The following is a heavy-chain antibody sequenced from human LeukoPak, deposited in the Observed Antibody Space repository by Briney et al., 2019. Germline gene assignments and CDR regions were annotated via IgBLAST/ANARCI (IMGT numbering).Heavy chain of an antibody. Sequence: GGSLRLSCAASGFTFSSYGMHWVRQAPGKGLEWVAFIRYDGSNKYYADSVKGRFTISRDNSKNTLYLQMNSLRAEDTAVYYCAKDAYCSSTSCYQYWGQGTLVTVSS. CDR2: IRYDGSNK. CDR1: GFTFSSYG. J-gene: IGHJ4*02. CDR3: AKDAYCSSTSCYQY. V-gene: IGHV3-30*02. D-gene: IGHD2-2*01.